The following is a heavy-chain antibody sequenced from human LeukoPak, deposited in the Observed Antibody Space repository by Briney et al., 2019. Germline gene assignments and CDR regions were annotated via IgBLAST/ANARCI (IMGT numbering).Heavy chain of an antibody. CDR1: GYTFTGYY. Sequence: ASVKVSCTASGYTFTGYYIHLVRQAPGQGLEWMGWISAYNGNTNYAQKLQGRVTMTTDTSTSTAYMELRSLRSDDTAVYYCARRPYYYYYYMDVWGKGTTVTISS. CDR2: ISAYNGNT. J-gene: IGHJ6*03. CDR3: ARRPYYYYYYMDV. V-gene: IGHV1-18*04.